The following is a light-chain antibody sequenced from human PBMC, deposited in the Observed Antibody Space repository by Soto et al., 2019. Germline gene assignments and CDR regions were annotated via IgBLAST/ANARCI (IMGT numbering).Light chain of an antibody. CDR3: QQYNSYPYT. Sequence: DIQMTQSPSTLSASVGDRVTITCRASQSFSSWLAWYQQKPGKTPNLLIYDASTLESGVPSRFSGSGSGTEFTLTISSLQPDDFATYYCQQYNSYPYTFGQGTKLGIK. CDR1: QSFSSW. CDR2: DAS. V-gene: IGKV1-5*01. J-gene: IGKJ2*01.